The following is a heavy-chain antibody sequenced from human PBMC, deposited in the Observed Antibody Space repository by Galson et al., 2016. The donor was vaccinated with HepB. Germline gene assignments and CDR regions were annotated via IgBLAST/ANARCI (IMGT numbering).Heavy chain of an antibody. CDR2: ISDYLGVS. Sequence: SVKVSCKASGYTFINYGITWVRQAPGQGLEWMGWISDYLGVSEYEQKFQGRVTMATDTSSRTAYMELRSLRYDDTAVYYCARDGHDFGNPGGYWGQGTPVTVSS. CDR3: ARDGHDFGNPGGY. D-gene: IGHD4-11*01. J-gene: IGHJ4*02. V-gene: IGHV1-18*04. CDR1: GYTFINYG.